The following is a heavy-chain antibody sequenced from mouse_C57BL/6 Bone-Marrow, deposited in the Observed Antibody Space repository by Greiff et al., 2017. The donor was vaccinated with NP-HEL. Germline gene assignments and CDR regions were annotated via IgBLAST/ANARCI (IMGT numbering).Heavy chain of an antibody. J-gene: IGHJ2*01. D-gene: IGHD3-2*02. CDR2: ISSGGDYI. V-gene: IGHV5-9-1*02. CDR3: TRDRGSGYYFDY. Sequence: EVHLVESGEGLVKPGGSLKLSCAASGFTFSSYAMSWVRQTPEKRLEWVAYISSGGDYIYYADTVKGRFTISRDNARNTLYLQMSSLKSEDTAMYYCTRDRGSGYYFDYWGQGTTLTVSS. CDR1: GFTFSSYA.